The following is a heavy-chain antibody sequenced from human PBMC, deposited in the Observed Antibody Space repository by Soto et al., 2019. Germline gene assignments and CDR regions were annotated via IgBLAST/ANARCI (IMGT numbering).Heavy chain of an antibody. J-gene: IGHJ3*02. CDR3: AKDPRPGYCSGGSCYFGAFDI. CDR2: ISGSGGST. V-gene: IGHV3-23*01. Sequence: LRLSCAASGFTFSSYAMSWVRQAPGKGLEWVSAISGSGGSTYYADSVKGRFTISRDNSKNTLYQQMNSLRAEDTAVYYCAKDPRPGYCSGGSCYFGAFDIWGQGTMVTVSS. D-gene: IGHD2-15*01. CDR1: GFTFSSYA.